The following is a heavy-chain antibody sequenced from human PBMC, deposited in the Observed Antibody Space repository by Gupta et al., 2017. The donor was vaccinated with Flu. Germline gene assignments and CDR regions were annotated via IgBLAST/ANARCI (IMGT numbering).Heavy chain of an antibody. J-gene: IGHJ3*02. CDR2: INPNSGGT. CDR3: ARPRLPAGTKGGAFDI. Sequence: YMHWVRQAPGQGLEWMGWINPNSGGTNYAQKLQGRVTMTRDTSISTAYMELSRLRSDDTAVYYCARPRLPAGTKGGAFDIWGQGTMVTVSS. D-gene: IGHD6-19*01. V-gene: IGHV1-2*02. CDR1: Y.